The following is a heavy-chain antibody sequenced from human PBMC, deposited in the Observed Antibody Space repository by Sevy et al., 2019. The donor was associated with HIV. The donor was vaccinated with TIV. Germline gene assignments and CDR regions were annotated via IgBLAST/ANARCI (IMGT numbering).Heavy chain of an antibody. CDR3: ARVVGANVDY. CDR2: ISSSSSYI. J-gene: IGHJ4*02. Sequence: GGSLRLSCAASGFTFSSYSMNWVRQAPGKGLEWVSSISSSSSYIYYEDSVKGRFTISRDNAKNSLYLQMNSLRAEDTAVYYCARVVGANVDYWGQGTLVTVSS. CDR1: GFTFSSYS. D-gene: IGHD1-26*01. V-gene: IGHV3-21*01.